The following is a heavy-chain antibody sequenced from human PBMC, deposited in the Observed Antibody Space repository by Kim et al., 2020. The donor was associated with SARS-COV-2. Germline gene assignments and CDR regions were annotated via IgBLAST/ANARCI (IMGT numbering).Heavy chain of an antibody. Sequence: ADSVKCRLTISRDNSKNTLYLQMNSLRAEDTAVYYCASNSPGYSGYDRDYWGQGTLVTVSS. J-gene: IGHJ4*02. D-gene: IGHD5-12*01. V-gene: IGHV3-53*01. CDR3: ASNSPGYSGYDRDY.